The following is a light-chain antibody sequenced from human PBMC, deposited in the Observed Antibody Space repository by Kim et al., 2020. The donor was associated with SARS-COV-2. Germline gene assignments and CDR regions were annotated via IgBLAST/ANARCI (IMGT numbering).Light chain of an antibody. CDR2: DAS. Sequence: SRGKRATLSCRTSHSVRSNLAWYQEKPGQAPRLLIYDASTSATGVPARFSGSGSGTEFTLTISSLQSEDFAVYYCQQYNNWPPLTFGGGTKVDIK. CDR3: QQYNNWPPLT. J-gene: IGKJ4*01. CDR1: HSVRSN. V-gene: IGKV3-15*01.